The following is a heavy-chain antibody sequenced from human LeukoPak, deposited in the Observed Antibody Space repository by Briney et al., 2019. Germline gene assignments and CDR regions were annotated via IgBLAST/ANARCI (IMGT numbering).Heavy chain of an antibody. V-gene: IGHV4-59*08. CDR3: AGEDPAMVSGSFDY. CDR2: IYYSGST. J-gene: IGHJ4*02. D-gene: IGHD5-18*01. CDR1: GVSISSYY. Sequence: PSETLSLTCTVSGVSISSYYWSWIRHPPAKGLEWIGYIYYSGSTNYNPSLKSRVTISVDTSKNQFSLKLSSVTAVDTAVYYCAGEDPAMVSGSFDYWGQGTLVTVSS.